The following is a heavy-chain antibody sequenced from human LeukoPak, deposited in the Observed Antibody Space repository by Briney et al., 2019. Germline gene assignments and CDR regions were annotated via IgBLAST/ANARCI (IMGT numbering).Heavy chain of an antibody. D-gene: IGHD3-10*01. CDR1: GFTFSSYA. CDR3: AKDLGLWFGELLSATFDY. V-gene: IGHV3-30-3*01. Sequence: GGSLRLSCAASGFTFSSYAMHWVRQAPGKGLEWVAVISYDGSNKYYADSVKGRFTISRDNSKNTLYLQMNCLRAEDTAVYYCAKDLGLWFGELLSATFDYWGQGTLVTVSS. J-gene: IGHJ4*02. CDR2: ISYDGSNK.